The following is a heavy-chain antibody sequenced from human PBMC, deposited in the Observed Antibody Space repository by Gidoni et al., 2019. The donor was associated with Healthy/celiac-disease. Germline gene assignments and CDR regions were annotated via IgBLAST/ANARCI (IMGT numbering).Heavy chain of an antibody. Sequence: VQLQQSGPGLVPPSQTLSLTCSISGDSVSSNSAAGHWIRPSPSGGLEWRARTYYRSKWYNDYAVSVKSRITINPDTSKNQFALQLNSVTPEDTAVYYCARLEVSSGWSYFDSWGQGTLVTVSS. CDR1: GDSVSSNSAA. D-gene: IGHD6-19*01. V-gene: IGHV6-1*01. CDR3: ARLEVSSGWSYFDS. J-gene: IGHJ4*02. CDR2: TYYRSKWYN.